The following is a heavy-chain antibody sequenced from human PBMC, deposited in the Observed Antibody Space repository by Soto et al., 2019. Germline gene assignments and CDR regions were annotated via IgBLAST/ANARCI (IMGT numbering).Heavy chain of an antibody. CDR1: GYTFTSYY. D-gene: IGHD2-15*01. J-gene: IGHJ5*02. Sequence: QVQLVQSGAEVKKPGASVKVSCKASGYTFTSYYMHWVRQAPGQGLEWMGIINPSGGSTSYAQKFQGRVTMTRDTSTSTGYMELSSLRSEDTAVYYCASARFRSAWFDPWGQGTLVTVSS. CDR2: INPSGGST. CDR3: ASARFRSAWFDP. V-gene: IGHV1-46*01.